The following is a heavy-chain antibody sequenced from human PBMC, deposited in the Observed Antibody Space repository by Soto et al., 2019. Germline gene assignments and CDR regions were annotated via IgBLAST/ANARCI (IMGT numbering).Heavy chain of an antibody. V-gene: IGHV1-18*01. Sequence: QVQLAQSGAEVKKPGASVKVSCKASGYTFTSYGISWVRQAPGQGLEWMGWISAYNGNTNYAQKLQGRVTMTTDTSTITAYMELRSLRSDDTAVYYCARDRTIFGVVIERWFDPWGQGTLVTVSS. CDR1: GYTFTSYG. CDR2: ISAYNGNT. CDR3: ARDRTIFGVVIERWFDP. D-gene: IGHD3-3*01. J-gene: IGHJ5*02.